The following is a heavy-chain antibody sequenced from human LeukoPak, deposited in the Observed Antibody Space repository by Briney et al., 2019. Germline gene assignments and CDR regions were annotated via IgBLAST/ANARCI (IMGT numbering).Heavy chain of an antibody. CDR2: ISWNSGSI. D-gene: IGHD1-1*01. Sequence: GGSLRLSCAASGFTFDDYAMHWVRQAPGKGLEWVSGISWNSGSIGYADSVKGRFTISRDNAKNSLYLQMNSLRAEDTALYYCAKDIAPQEGYHFDYWGQGTLVTVSS. J-gene: IGHJ4*02. CDR1: GFTFDDYA. V-gene: IGHV3-9*01. CDR3: AKDIAPQEGYHFDY.